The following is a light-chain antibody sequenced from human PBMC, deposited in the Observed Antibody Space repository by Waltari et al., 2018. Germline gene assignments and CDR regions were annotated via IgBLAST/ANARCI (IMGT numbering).Light chain of an antibody. J-gene: IGKJ4*01. V-gene: IGKV3-15*01. CDR1: QSVSTK. CDR3: QQYNNWPLT. CDR2: DAS. Sequence: EIVMTQSPATLSIYAGERATLSCRASQSVSTKLAWYQQKPGQAPRLLIYDASTRATGIPATFSGSGSGTEFTLTIRSLQSEDFAVYFCQQYNNWPLTFGGGTKVEIK.